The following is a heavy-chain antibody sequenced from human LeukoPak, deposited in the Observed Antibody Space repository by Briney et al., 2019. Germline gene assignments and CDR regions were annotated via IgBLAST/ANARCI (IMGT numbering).Heavy chain of an antibody. CDR1: GYTFTSYY. J-gene: IGHJ4*02. V-gene: IGHV1-46*01. CDR3: ARAANMFGDEFDY. Sequence: ASGKVSCKASGYTFTSYYMNWVRQAPGQGLELMGIINPNGGSTSYAQKFQGRVTMARATSTSTVYMELSSLRSEDTAVYYCARAANMFGDEFDYWGQGTLVTVSS. D-gene: IGHD3-10*02. CDR2: INPNGGST.